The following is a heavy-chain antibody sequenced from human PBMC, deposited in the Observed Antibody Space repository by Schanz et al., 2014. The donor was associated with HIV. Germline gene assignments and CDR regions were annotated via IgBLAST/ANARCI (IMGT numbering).Heavy chain of an antibody. D-gene: IGHD3-10*01. J-gene: IGHJ4*02. CDR3: AKGQRGMVRGDNDY. CDR1: GFTFSSYG. Sequence: EVQLLESGGGSVQPGGSLRLSCAASGFTFSSYGMSWVRQAPGKGLEWVSAISGSAGSTYYADSVKGRFTISRDNSKNTLYLQMNSLRAEDTAVYYCAKGQRGMVRGDNDYWGQGTLVTVSP. V-gene: IGHV3-23*01. CDR2: ISGSAGST.